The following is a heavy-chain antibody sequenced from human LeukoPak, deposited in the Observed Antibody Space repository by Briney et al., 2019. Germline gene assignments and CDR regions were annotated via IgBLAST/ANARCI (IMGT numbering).Heavy chain of an antibody. D-gene: IGHD6-19*01. Sequence: SETLSLTCTVSGGSASSGSYYWSWIRQPPGKGLEWIGYVYYSGSTNYNPSLKSRVTISIDTSKNQFSLKLTSMTAADTAVYYCARASQWLVREYYYYGMDVWGQGTTVTVSS. CDR1: GGSASSGSYY. V-gene: IGHV4-61*01. J-gene: IGHJ6*02. CDR2: VYYSGST. CDR3: ARASQWLVREYYYYGMDV.